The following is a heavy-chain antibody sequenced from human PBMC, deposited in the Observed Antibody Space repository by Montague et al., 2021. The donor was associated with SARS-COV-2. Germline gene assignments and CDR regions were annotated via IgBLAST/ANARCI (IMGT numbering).Heavy chain of an antibody. CDR2: NYYSGST. V-gene: IGHV4-59*01. CDR3: ARVRRVYYYGLGVSAHFDY. J-gene: IGHJ4*02. D-gene: IGHD3-10*01. Sequence: SETLSLTCTVSGGSISSNYWSWIRQPPGKGLEWIGYNYYSGSTKYNPSLKSRVTISVDTSKNQFFLKLSPVTAADTAVYYCARVRRVYYYGLGVSAHFDYWGQGTLVTVSS. CDR1: GGSISSNY.